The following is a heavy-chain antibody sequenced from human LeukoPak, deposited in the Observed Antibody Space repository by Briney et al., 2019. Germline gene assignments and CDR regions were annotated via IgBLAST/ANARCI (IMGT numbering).Heavy chain of an antibody. V-gene: IGHV3-23*01. Sequence: GGSLRISCVASGFSVSTSYLSWVRQAPGKGLEWVSTISDNGGGTHYADSVKGRSTISRDNSKNTLHLQMNSLRAEDTAVYYCAKHRGARADSSRIGMDVWGQGTTVTVSS. CDR3: AKHRGARADSSRIGMDV. CDR1: GFSVSTSY. J-gene: IGHJ6*02. CDR2: ISDNGGGT. D-gene: IGHD6-19*01.